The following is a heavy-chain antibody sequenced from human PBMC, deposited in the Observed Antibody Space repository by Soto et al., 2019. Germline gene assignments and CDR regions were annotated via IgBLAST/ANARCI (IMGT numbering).Heavy chain of an antibody. V-gene: IGHV1-3*01. CDR3: ARDPSVGYCSGGSCFPYYYYMDV. CDR1: GYTFTSYA. Sequence: ASVKVSCKASGYTFTSYAMHWVRQAPGQRLEWMGWINAGNGNTKYSQKFQGRVTITRDTSASTAYMELSSLRSEDTAVYYCARDPSVGYCSGGSCFPYYYYMDVWGKGTTVTVSS. D-gene: IGHD2-15*01. CDR2: INAGNGNT. J-gene: IGHJ6*03.